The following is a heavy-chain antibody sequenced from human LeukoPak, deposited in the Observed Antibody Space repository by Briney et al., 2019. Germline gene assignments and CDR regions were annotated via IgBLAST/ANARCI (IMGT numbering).Heavy chain of an antibody. CDR1: GYSFTSYW. V-gene: IGHV5-51*01. CDR2: IYPGDSDT. D-gene: IGHD2-2*01. CDR3: ARRKGCSSTSCYEDFDY. Sequence: GESLKIPCQGSGYSFTSYWSGWVRQLHGKGLEWMGIIYPGDSDTRYSPSFQGQVTISADESISTAYLQWSSLKASDTAMYYCARRKGCSSTSCYEDFDYWGQGTLVTVSS. J-gene: IGHJ4*02.